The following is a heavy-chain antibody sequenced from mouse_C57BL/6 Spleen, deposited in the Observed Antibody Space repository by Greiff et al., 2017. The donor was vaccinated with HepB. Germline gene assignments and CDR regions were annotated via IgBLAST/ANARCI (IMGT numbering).Heavy chain of an antibody. Sequence: QVQLQQSGAELVKPGASVKISCKASGYAFSSYWMNCVKQRPGKGLEWIGQIYPGDGDTNYNGKFKGKATLTADKSSSTAYMQLSSLTSEDSAVYFCASHYSNYVRFAYWGQGTLVTVSA. CDR3: ASHYSNYVRFAY. V-gene: IGHV1-80*01. CDR2: IYPGDGDT. J-gene: IGHJ3*01. CDR1: GYAFSSYW. D-gene: IGHD2-5*01.